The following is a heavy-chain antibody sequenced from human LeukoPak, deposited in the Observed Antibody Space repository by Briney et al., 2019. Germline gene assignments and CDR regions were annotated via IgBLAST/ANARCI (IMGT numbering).Heavy chain of an antibody. V-gene: IGHV1-18*01. CDR1: GYTFTSYG. CDR3: ARDGARSSGWYSGAFDI. Sequence: ASVKVSCKASGYTFTSYGISWVRQAPGQGLEWMGWISAYNGNTNYAQKLQGRVTMTTDISTSTAYMELRSLRSDDTAVYYCARDGARSSGWYSGAFDIWGQGTMVTVSS. CDR2: ISAYNGNT. J-gene: IGHJ3*02. D-gene: IGHD6-19*01.